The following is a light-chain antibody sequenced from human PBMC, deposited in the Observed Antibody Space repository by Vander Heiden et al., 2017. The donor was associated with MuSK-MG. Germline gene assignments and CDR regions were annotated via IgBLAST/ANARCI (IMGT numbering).Light chain of an antibody. J-gene: IGLJ3*02. CDR1: SSNIGSNT. V-gene: IGLV1-44*01. CDR3: AAWDDSLNGPV. Sequence: QSVLPQPPSTSVPPRQRVTISCSGSSSNIGSNTVNWYQQLPGTAPKLLIYSNHQRPSGVPDRFSGSKSGTAAALAISGLQSEDEADYYCAAWDDSLNGPVFGGGTKLTVL. CDR2: SNH.